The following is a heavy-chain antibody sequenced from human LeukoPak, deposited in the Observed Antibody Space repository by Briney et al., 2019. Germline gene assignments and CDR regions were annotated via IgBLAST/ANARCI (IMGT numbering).Heavy chain of an antibody. CDR1: GFTFSSYS. V-gene: IGHV3-48*01. Sequence: PGGSLRLSCAASGFTFSSYSMNWVRQAPGKGLEWVSYISGSTSTIYYADSVKGRFTISRDKAKNSLYLQMNSLRAEDTAVYYCARSTGNCSGGSCYPNYYYYGMDVWGQGTTVTVSS. CDR2: ISGSTSTI. D-gene: IGHD2-15*01. CDR3: ARSTGNCSGGSCYPNYYYYGMDV. J-gene: IGHJ6*02.